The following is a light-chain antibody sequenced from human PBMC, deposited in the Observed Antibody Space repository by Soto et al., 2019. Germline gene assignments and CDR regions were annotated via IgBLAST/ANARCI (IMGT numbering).Light chain of an antibody. V-gene: IGKV1-39*01. CDR3: QQSYSTPLT. J-gene: IGKJ4*01. CDR1: PSISNY. CDR2: AAS. Sequence: EIQMTQSPSSLSASVGDRVTITCRASPSISNYLNWYQHKPGKAPELLIYAASNLQTGAPSRFSGSGSGTEFTLTISSLQPEDFATYYCQQSYSTPLTFGGGTKVEIK.